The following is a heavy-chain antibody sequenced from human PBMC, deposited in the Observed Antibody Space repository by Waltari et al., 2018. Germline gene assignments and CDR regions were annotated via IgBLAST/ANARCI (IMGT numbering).Heavy chain of an antibody. V-gene: IGHV1-69*13. CDR2: VIPICGSA. Sequence: QVQLVQSGAEVKKPGSSVKVSCKASGGTFSSYAIKWVRQAPGQGLEWMGRVIPICGSANYAQKFQGRVTITADKSTSTASMELSSLRSEDTAVYFCATSHYSRSSPDYWGQGTLVTVSS. D-gene: IGHD6-6*01. CDR3: ATSHYSRSSPDY. J-gene: IGHJ4*02. CDR1: GGTFSSYA.